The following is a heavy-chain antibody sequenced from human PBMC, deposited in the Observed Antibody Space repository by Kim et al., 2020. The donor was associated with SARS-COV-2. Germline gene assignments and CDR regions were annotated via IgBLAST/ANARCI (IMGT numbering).Heavy chain of an antibody. D-gene: IGHD3-3*01. CDR3: AGVVYDYWSGPTVSYY. Sequence: SETLSLTCSVSGGSIRSSSHWWGWIRQTPGKGLEWIASVYYSGTPYYNPSLKSRVTISVDTSENKFSLKVWSVTAADTAVYYCAGVVYDYWSGPTVSYY. CDR2: VYYSGTP. CDR1: GGSIRSSSHW. J-gene: IGHJ6*01. V-gene: IGHV4-39*07.